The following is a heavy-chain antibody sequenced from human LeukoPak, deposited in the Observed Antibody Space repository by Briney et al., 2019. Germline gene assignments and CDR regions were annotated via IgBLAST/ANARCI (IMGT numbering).Heavy chain of an antibody. V-gene: IGHV3-21*01. J-gene: IGHJ6*02. CDR2: ISSSSSYI. Sequence: GGSLRLSCAASGFTFSSYSMNWVRQAPGKGLEWVSSISSSSSYIYYADSVKGRFTISRDNAKNSLYLQMNSLRAEDTAVYYCARERITFGGVIITYYYYGMDVWGQGTTVTVSS. CDR1: GFTFSSYS. D-gene: IGHD3-16*02. CDR3: ARERITFGGVIITYYYYGMDV.